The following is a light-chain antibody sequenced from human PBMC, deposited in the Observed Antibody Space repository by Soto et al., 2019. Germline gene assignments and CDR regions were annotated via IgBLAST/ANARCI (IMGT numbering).Light chain of an antibody. J-gene: IGKJ1*01. Sequence: DIQLTQSPSFLSASVGDRVTITCRASEDISSYLAWYQQKPGKAPKLLIYVASTLQSGVPSRFSGSGSGTEFTLTISSLQPEDSATYYCQQLNNYPRTFGQGTKVDIK. V-gene: IGKV1-9*01. CDR3: QQLNNYPRT. CDR1: EDISSY. CDR2: VAS.